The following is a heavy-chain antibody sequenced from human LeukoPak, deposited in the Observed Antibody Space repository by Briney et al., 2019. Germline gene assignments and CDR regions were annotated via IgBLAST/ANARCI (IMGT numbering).Heavy chain of an antibody. CDR3: ARAGLMVRGVTDY. J-gene: IGHJ4*02. CDR1: GFTFSSYA. D-gene: IGHD3-10*01. V-gene: IGHV3-30-3*01. Sequence: PGGPLRLSCAASGFTFSSYAMHWVRQAPGKGLEWVAVISYDGSNKYYADSVKGRFTISRDNSKNTLYLQMNSLRAEDTAVYYCARAGLMVRGVTDYWGQGTLVTVSS. CDR2: ISYDGSNK.